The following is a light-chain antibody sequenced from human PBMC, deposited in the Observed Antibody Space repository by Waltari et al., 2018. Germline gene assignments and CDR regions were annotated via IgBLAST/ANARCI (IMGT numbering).Light chain of an antibody. CDR3: CSYAGSYTLV. Sequence: QSALTQPASVSGSPGQSITISCTGTSNDVGTYNLVSWYQQHPGKAPKLMIYEVTKRPSGVSNRFSGSKSGNTASLTISGLQADDEADYHCCSYAGSYTLVFGGGTKLTVL. CDR2: EVT. J-gene: IGLJ3*02. V-gene: IGLV2-23*02. CDR1: SNDVGTYNL.